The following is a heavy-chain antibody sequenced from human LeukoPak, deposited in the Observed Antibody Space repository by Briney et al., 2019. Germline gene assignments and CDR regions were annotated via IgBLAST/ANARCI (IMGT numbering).Heavy chain of an antibody. Sequence: ASVKVSCKVSGYTLTELSMHWVRQAPGKGLEWMGGFDPEDGETIYAQKFQGRVTMTEDTSTDTAYMELSSLRSEDTAVYYCATETPSGWYVDAFDIWGQGTMVTVPS. CDR3: ATETPSGWYVDAFDI. D-gene: IGHD6-19*01. V-gene: IGHV1-24*01. CDR1: GYTLTELS. J-gene: IGHJ3*02. CDR2: FDPEDGET.